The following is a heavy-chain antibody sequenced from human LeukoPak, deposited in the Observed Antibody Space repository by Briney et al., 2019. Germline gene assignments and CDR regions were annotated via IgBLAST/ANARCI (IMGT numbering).Heavy chain of an antibody. CDR1: GGSISSGSYY. V-gene: IGHV4-61*02. CDR2: IYTSGST. CDR3: AREGEYCSSTSCSPDQH. D-gene: IGHD2-2*01. J-gene: IGHJ1*01. Sequence: SETLSLTCTVSGGSISSGSYYWSWIRQPAGKGLEWIGRIYTSGSTNYNPPLKSRVTISVDTSKNQFSLKLSSVTAADTAVYYCAREGEYCSSTSCSPDQHWGQGTLVTVSS.